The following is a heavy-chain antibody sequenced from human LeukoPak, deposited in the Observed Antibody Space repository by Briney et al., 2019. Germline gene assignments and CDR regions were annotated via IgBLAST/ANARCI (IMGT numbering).Heavy chain of an antibody. D-gene: IGHD4/OR15-4a*01. Sequence: SETLSLTCTVSGGSISSSSYYWGWIRQPPGKGLEWIGSIYYSGSTYYNPSLKSRVTISVDTSKNQFSLKLSSVTAADTAVYYCARVTITFDYWGQGTLVTVSS. J-gene: IGHJ4*02. CDR2: IYYSGST. V-gene: IGHV4-39*07. CDR1: GGSISSSSYY. CDR3: ARVTITFDY.